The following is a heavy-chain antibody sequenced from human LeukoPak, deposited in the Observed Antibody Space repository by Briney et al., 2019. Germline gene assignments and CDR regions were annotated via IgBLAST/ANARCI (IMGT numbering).Heavy chain of an antibody. CDR2: INPSGGST. D-gene: IGHD2-2*01. J-gene: IGHJ3*02. CDR1: GYTFTSYY. V-gene: IGHV1-46*01. CDR3: AKDCSSTSCYDAFDI. Sequence: ASVKVSCKASGYTFTSYYMHWVRQAPGQGLEWMGIINPSGGSTSYAQEFQGRVTMTRDTSTSTVYMELSSLRSEDTAVYYCAKDCSSTSCYDAFDIWGQGTMVTVSS.